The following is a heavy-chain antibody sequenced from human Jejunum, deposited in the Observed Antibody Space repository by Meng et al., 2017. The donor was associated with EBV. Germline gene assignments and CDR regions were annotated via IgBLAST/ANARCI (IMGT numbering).Heavy chain of an antibody. CDR2: INPNSGGT. Sequence: VQLVPSGAEVKQPGASVRVSCKASGYTFTGYFIHWVRQAPGQGLEWMGRINPNSGGTSYTQKFRGRVTMTRDTSITTAYMELSRLGSDDTAVYYCARDYSDSSRQGYWGQGTLVTVSS. V-gene: IGHV1-2*06. J-gene: IGHJ4*02. D-gene: IGHD3-22*01. CDR1: GYTFTGYF. CDR3: ARDYSDSSRQGY.